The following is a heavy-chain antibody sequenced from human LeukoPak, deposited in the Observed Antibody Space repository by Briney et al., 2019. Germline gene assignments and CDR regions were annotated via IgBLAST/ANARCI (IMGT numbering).Heavy chain of an antibody. CDR3: ARPRGDSSGYFDY. D-gene: IGHD3-22*01. V-gene: IGHV1-69*13. J-gene: IGHJ4*02. Sequence: SVEVSCKASGGTFSSYAISWVRQAPGQGLEWMGGIIPIFGTANYAQKFQGRVTITADESTSTAYMELSSLRSEDTAVYYCARPRGDSSGYFDYWGQGTLVTVSS. CDR1: GGTFSSYA. CDR2: IIPIFGTA.